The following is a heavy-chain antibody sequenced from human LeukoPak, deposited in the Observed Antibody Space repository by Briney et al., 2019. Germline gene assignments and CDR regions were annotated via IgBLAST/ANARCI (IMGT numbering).Heavy chain of an antibody. D-gene: IGHD1-1*01. CDR1: GGPITTYY. CDR3: ARVSWFPGTSYYFMDV. CDR2: ISGSGVI. Sequence: PSETLSLTCTVSGGPITTYYLSWIQQSAGMGLEWIGRISGSGVITYNPSLKSRVTISVDTSKNQFSLKLNSVTAADTAVYYCARVSWFPGTSYYFMDVWGKGTTVTVSS. V-gene: IGHV4-4*07. J-gene: IGHJ6*03.